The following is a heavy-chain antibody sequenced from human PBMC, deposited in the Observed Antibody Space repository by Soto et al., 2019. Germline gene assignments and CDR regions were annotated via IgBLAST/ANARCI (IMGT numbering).Heavy chain of an antibody. Sequence: XGSLTLSSAASGFTFSSHSFNWVRQAPGQGLEWVAYISSRSSLILYADSVRGRFVISRDNALNSLYLQMNSPRDEDTAIYYCARERGEYDSGWYIDRWGQGTPVTVSS. CDR2: ISSRSSLI. CDR3: ARERGEYDSGWYIDR. V-gene: IGHV3-21*06. CDR1: GFTFSSHS. J-gene: IGHJ4*02. D-gene: IGHD6-19*01.